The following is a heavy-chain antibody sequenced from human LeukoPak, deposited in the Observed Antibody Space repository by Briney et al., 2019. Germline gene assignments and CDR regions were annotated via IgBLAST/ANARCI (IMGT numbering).Heavy chain of an antibody. D-gene: IGHD5/OR15-5a*01. CDR1: GFNFRTYG. Sequence: GGSLRLSCAASGFNFRTYGMHWVRQAPGKGLEWVAFIRNDGGKKGYEDSVRGRFTISRDNSNNTVYLQMNSLRAEDTAVYYCAPLEAVSTTESEYWGQGTLVTVSS. V-gene: IGHV3-30*02. J-gene: IGHJ4*02. CDR2: IRNDGGKK. CDR3: APLEAVSTTESEY.